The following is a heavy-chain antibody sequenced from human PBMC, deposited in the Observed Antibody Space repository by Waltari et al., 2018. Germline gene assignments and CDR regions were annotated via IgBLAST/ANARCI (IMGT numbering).Heavy chain of an antibody. CDR3: VRESITIFGVVIHDY. V-gene: IGHV4-4*07. J-gene: IGHJ4*02. CDR2: IYTSGST. D-gene: IGHD3-3*01. Sequence: QVQLQESGPGLVKPSETLSLTCTVSGGSISSYYWSWIRQPAGKGLEWIGRIYTSGSTNYNPSLKSRVTMAVDTAKNQFSLKLSSVTAADTAVYYCVRESITIFGVVIHDYWGQGTLVTVSS. CDR1: GGSISSYY.